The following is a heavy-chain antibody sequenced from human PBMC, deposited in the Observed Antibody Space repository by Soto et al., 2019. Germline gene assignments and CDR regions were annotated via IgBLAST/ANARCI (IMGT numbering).Heavy chain of an antibody. J-gene: IGHJ4*01. CDR2: IRSKPNNYAT. D-gene: IGHD3-3*01. CDR3: TRHVSDF. V-gene: IGHV3-73*01. CDR1: GFTFSGSA. Sequence: GGSLRLSCAASGFTFSGSAMHWVRQASGKGLEWVGRIRSKPNNYATAYAASVKGRFSISRDDSKNTAYLQMNSLKTEDTAVYYCTRHVSDFWGQGTLVTVSS.